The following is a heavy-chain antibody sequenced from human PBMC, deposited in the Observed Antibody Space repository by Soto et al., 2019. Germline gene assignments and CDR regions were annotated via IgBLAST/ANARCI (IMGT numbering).Heavy chain of an antibody. CDR2: ISGGGST. D-gene: IGHD5-18*01. CDR1: GFTFSSYA. V-gene: IGHV3-23*01. Sequence: GGSLRLSCAASGFTFSSYAMSWVRQAPGKGLEWVSAISGGGSTYYADSVKGRFTISRDNSKNTLYLQVNSLRAEDTAVYYCAKDATWIQLWFAYWGQGTLVTVSS. CDR3: AKDATWIQLWFAY. J-gene: IGHJ4*02.